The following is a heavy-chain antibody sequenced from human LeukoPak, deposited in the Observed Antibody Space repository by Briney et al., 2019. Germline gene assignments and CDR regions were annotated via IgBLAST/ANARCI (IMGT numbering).Heavy chain of an antibody. Sequence: GGSLRLSCAASGFTFSIYGMSWVRQAPGKGLEWVSSISGSGGSTYYADSVKGRFTISRDNSKNTLYLQMNRLRAEDTAVYYCAKDQAYYYGAGSYFGYWGQGTLVTVSP. CDR3: AKDQAYYYGAGSYFGY. D-gene: IGHD3-10*01. J-gene: IGHJ4*02. V-gene: IGHV3-23*01. CDR1: GFTFSIYG. CDR2: ISGSGGST.